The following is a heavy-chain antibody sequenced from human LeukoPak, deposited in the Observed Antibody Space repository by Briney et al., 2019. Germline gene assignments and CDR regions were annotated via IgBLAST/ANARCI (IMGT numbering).Heavy chain of an antibody. V-gene: IGHV3-74*01. D-gene: IGHD2-8*01. J-gene: IGHJ3*02. CDR1: GFTLRSNW. CDR3: TRGRSGANPNGLDI. Sequence: GGSLRLSCAASGFTLRSNWMHWVRQAPGKGLVWVSRIRPDGSGSNYADSVKGRFTISRDNAKNTVYLQMNGLRAEDTAIYYCTRGRSGANPNGLDIWGRGTMVTVSS. CDR2: IRPDGSGS.